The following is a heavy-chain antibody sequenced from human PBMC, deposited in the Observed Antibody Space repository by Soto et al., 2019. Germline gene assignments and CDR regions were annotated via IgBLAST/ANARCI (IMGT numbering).Heavy chain of an antibody. D-gene: IGHD4-4*01. CDR1: NYTFSSYG. CDR2: ISADNGDT. Sequence: ASVKVSCKASNYTFSSYGISWVRQARGEGLEWMGWISADNGDTNYAQKLQGRVTMTKDTSTSTAYMELRSLRSDDTAVYYCARDTVTTYHYFYYGMDVWGQGTTVTVSS. J-gene: IGHJ6*02. CDR3: ARDTVTTYHYFYYGMDV. V-gene: IGHV1-18*04.